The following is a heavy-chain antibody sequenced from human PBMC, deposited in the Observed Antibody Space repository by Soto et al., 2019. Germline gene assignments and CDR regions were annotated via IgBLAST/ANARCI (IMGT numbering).Heavy chain of an antibody. CDR1: GYNFGSYW. D-gene: IGHD1-20*01. CDR2: VYPGDSDT. CDR3: TRDPLAVTGTTD. J-gene: IGHJ4*02. V-gene: IGHV5-51*01. Sequence: PGESLKISCKASGYNFGSYWIAWVRQMPGKGLEWMGIVYPGDSDTRYSPSFQGQVTISADKYISTAYLQWRSLKASDTAMYYCTRDPLAVTGTTDWGQGTLVTVSS.